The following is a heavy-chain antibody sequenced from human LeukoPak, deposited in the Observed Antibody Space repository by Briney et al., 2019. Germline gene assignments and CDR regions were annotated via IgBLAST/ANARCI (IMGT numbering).Heavy chain of an antibody. Sequence: GGSLILSCAASGFTFSSYSMNWVRQAPGKGLEWVSSISSSSYIYYADSVKGRFTISRDNAKNSLYLQMNSLRAEDTAVYYCARGGSGGYGDYDDYWGQGTLVTVSS. D-gene: IGHD1-26*01. V-gene: IGHV3-21*01. CDR3: ARGGSGGYGDYDDY. J-gene: IGHJ4*02. CDR2: ISSSSYI. CDR1: GFTFSSYS.